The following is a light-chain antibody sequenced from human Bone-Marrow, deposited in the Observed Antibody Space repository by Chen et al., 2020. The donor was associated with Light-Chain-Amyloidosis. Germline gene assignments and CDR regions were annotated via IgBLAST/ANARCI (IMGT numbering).Light chain of an antibody. CDR1: NIGSTS. J-gene: IGLJ2*01. CDR2: DDR. CDR3: QVWDRGSDRPV. Sequence: SYLLTQPSSVSAAPRQPGTIAWGGNNIGSTSVHRYQQPPGQASLPVVYDDRDRPSGIPERLSGSNSGNTATLTISRVEAGDEADYYCQVWDRGSDRPVFGGGTKLTVL. V-gene: IGLV3-21*02.